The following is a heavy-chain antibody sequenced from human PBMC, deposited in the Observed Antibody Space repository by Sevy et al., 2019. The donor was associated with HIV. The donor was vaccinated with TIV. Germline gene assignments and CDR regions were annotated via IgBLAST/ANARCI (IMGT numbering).Heavy chain of an antibody. V-gene: IGHV3-66*01. CDR3: ERDRYYDAIGYYYYYYGMDV. CDR1: GFTVSGNY. Sequence: GGSLRLSCEASGFTVSGNYMAWVRLAPGKGLEWVSLIDSGGSTYYADSVKGRFTISRDNAKNTLYLQMNPLRAEDTAVYFCERDRYYDAIGYYYYYYGMDVWGQGTTVTVSS. D-gene: IGHD3-22*01. J-gene: IGHJ6*02. CDR2: IDSGGST.